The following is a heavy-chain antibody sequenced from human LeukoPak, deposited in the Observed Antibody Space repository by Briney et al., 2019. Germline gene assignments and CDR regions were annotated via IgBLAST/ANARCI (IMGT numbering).Heavy chain of an antibody. CDR2: INPNNGGT. CDR3: ARDAQFTVVVPAAKLNFMDV. Sequence: ASVKVSCKASGYIFTGYYMHWVRQAPGQGLEWMGWINPNNGGTKYAQKFEGRVIMTRDTSSTVYLEVRRLRSDDTAIYFCARDAQFTVVVPAAKLNFMDVWGTGATVTVSS. CDR1: GYIFTGYY. J-gene: IGHJ6*03. D-gene: IGHD2-2*01. V-gene: IGHV1-2*02.